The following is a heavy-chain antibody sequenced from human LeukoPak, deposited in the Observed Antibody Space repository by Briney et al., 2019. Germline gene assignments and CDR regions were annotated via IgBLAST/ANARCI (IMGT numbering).Heavy chain of an antibody. J-gene: IGHJ6*03. CDR2: IIPIFGTA. V-gene: IGHV1-69*13. D-gene: IGHD1-26*01. CDR1: GGTFSSYA. CDR3: ARDRAELTHYYYYMDV. Sequence: ASVEVSCKASGGTFSSYAISWVRQAPGQGLEWMGGIIPIFGTANYAQKFQGRVTITADESTSTAYMELSSLRSEDTAVYYCARDRAELTHYYYYMDVWGKGTTVTVSS.